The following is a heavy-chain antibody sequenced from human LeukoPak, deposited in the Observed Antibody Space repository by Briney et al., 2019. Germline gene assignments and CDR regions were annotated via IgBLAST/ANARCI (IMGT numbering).Heavy chain of an antibody. CDR3: ARDVTPTYYDILSYGMDV. CDR1: GGTFSSYA. Sequence: ASVKVSCKASGGTFSSYAISWVRQAPGQGLEWMGWISAYNGNTNYAQKLQGRVTMTTDTSTSTAYMELRSLRSDDTAVYYCARDVTPTYYDILSYGMDVWGQGTTVTVSS. J-gene: IGHJ6*02. CDR2: ISAYNGNT. V-gene: IGHV1-18*01. D-gene: IGHD3-9*01.